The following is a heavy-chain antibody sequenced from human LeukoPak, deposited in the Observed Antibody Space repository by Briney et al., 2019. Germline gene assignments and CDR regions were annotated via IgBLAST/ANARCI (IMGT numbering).Heavy chain of an antibody. V-gene: IGHV1-69*04. CDR3: ARDHSTIFGSPPDY. D-gene: IGHD3-3*01. Sequence: SVKVSCKAPGYTFTGYYMHWVRQAPGQGLEWMGRIIPILGIANYAQKFQGRVTITADKSTSTAYMELSSLRSEDTAVYYCARDHSTIFGSPPDYWGQGTLVTVSS. J-gene: IGHJ4*02. CDR1: GYTFTGYY. CDR2: IIPILGIA.